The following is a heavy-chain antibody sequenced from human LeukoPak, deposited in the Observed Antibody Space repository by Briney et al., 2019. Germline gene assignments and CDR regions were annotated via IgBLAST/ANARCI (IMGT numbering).Heavy chain of an antibody. CDR2: LIGEGGGT. D-gene: IGHD1-7*01. Sequence: GGCLRLSCADTRFTFTTYWMQWVCEAPGRGVVCVSRLIGEGGGTSYADSVNGRFTISRDNAKNTLYLQMDSLRAEDTAVYYCARDPRLIGTTKVRSHAFDIWGQGTMVTVSS. CDR3: ARDPRLIGTTKVRSHAFDI. CDR1: RFTFTTYW. J-gene: IGHJ3*02. V-gene: IGHV3-74*01.